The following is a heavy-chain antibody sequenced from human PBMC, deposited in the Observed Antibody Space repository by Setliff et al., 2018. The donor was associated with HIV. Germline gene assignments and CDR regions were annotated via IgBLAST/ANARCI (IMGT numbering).Heavy chain of an antibody. J-gene: IGHJ3*02. Sequence: ASVKVSCKASGYTFTNYAIHWVRQAPGQGLEWMGWINTNTGNPTYAQGFAGRFVFSLDTSVSSTYLQISSLESEDTAIYYCARDKVGTLRFWDGTSCYTGAFDIWGQGTMVTVSS. D-gene: IGHD3-3*01. CDR2: INTNTGNP. V-gene: IGHV7-4-1*02. CDR3: ARDKVGTLRFWDGTSCYTGAFDI. CDR1: GYTFTNYA.